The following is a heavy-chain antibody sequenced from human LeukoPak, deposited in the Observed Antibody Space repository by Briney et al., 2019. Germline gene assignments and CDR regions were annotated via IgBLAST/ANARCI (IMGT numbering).Heavy chain of an antibody. V-gene: IGHV4-38-2*02. J-gene: IGHJ6*03. Sequence: NTSETLSLTCTVSGYSISSGYYWGWIRQPPGKGLEWIGSIYHSGSTYYNPSLKSRVTISVDTSKNQFSLKLSSVTAADTAVYYCARGIVVVAQLGYYYYYMDVWGKGTTVTISS. CDR2: IYHSGST. CDR3: ARGIVVVAQLGYYYYYMDV. D-gene: IGHD2-15*01. CDR1: GYSISSGYY.